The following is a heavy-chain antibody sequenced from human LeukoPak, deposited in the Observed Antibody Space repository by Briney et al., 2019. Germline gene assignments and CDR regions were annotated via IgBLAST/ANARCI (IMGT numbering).Heavy chain of an antibody. Sequence: XETLSLTCAVYGGSFSLYYWTWIRQSPGKGLEWIGEINHSGNTSYNPSLKSRVTISLDTSKNNLSLTLRSVTAADTAVYYCARGSRITMVRGWFDPWGQGTLVTVSS. CDR1: GGSFSLYY. D-gene: IGHD3-10*01. V-gene: IGHV4-34*01. CDR3: ARGSRITMVRGWFDP. CDR2: INHSGNT. J-gene: IGHJ5*02.